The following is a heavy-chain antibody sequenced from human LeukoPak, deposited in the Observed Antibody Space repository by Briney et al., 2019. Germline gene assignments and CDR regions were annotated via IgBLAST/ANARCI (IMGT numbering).Heavy chain of an antibody. J-gene: IGHJ4*02. CDR1: GYTFTGYY. D-gene: IGHD1-26*01. CDR2: INPNSGGT. V-gene: IGHV1-2*04. Sequence: RASVKVSCTASGYTFTGYYMHWVRQAPGQGLEWMGWINPNSGGTNYAQKFQGWVTMTRVTSISTAYMELSRLRSDDTAVYYCARSSSTHSESWRGYDYWGQGTLVTVSS. CDR3: ARSSSTHSESWRGYDY.